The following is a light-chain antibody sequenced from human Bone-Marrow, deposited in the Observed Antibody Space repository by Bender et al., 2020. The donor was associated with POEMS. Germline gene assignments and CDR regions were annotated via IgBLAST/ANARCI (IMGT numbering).Light chain of an antibody. Sequence: QSALTQPPSASGSPGQSVTISCTGTSSDVGGYNFVSWYQQHPGKAPKLIIYDVSNRPSGVSNRFSGSKSGNTASLTISGLQSEDEADYYCCSYAGDSWVFGGGTKVTVL. CDR1: SSDVGGYNF. J-gene: IGLJ3*02. CDR3: CSYAGDSWV. CDR2: DVS. V-gene: IGLV2-8*01.